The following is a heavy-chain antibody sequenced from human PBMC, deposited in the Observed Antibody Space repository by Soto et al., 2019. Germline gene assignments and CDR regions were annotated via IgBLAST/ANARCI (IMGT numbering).Heavy chain of an antibody. Sequence: SETLSLTCTVSGGSISIYYWSWIRQPPGKGLEWIGYIYYSGSTNYNPSLKSRVTISVDTSKNQFSLKLSSVTAADTAVYYCARSGHYDYIWGSYDNPDDAFDIWGQGTMVTVSS. V-gene: IGHV4-59*01. CDR3: ARSGHYDYIWGSYDNPDDAFDI. CDR1: GGSISIYY. CDR2: IYYSGST. J-gene: IGHJ3*02. D-gene: IGHD3-16*01.